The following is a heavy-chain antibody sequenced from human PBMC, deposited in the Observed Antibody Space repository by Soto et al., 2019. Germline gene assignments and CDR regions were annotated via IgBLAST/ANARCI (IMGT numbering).Heavy chain of an antibody. CDR1: GGSFSGYY. D-gene: IGHD2-15*01. J-gene: IGHJ5*02. CDR2: INHSGST. Sequence: QVQLQQWGAGLLKPSETLSLTCAVYGGSFSGYYWSWIRQPPGKGLEWIGEINHSGSTNYNPSLKSRVPISVASFKNQFSLKLSSVTAADTAVYYCARGPDIVVVVAATLSGANWFDPWGQGTLVTVFS. CDR3: ARGPDIVVVVAATLSGANWFDP. V-gene: IGHV4-34*01.